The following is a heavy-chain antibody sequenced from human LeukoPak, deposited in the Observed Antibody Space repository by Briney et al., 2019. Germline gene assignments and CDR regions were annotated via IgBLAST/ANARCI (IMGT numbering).Heavy chain of an antibody. Sequence: GGSLRLSCAASGFTFSDFAMSWVRQAPVKGLQWVSSISTSGSTTYYAESVKGRFTVSRDNSKNTLYLQMNSLRAEDTAVYYCARDRRYYYDSSGSLEDYWGQGTLVTVSS. CDR3: ARDRRYYYDSSGSLEDY. CDR2: ISTSGSTT. CDR1: GFTFSDFA. J-gene: IGHJ4*02. V-gene: IGHV3-23*01. D-gene: IGHD3-22*01.